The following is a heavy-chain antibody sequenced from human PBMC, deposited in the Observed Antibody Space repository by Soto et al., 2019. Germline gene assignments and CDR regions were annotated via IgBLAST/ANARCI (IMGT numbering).Heavy chain of an antibody. Sequence: QVQLVESGGGVVQPGRSLRLSCAASGFIFNYYGIHWVRQAPGKGLEWVAVISYDGSIEYYSDSVKGRFTISRDNSKNTLSLQMNSLRMEETAVYYCAKDQGRYGVGPHNLGQGTLVTVSS. J-gene: IGHJ4*02. D-gene: IGHD5-18*01. CDR3: AKDQGRYGVGPHN. CDR2: ISYDGSIE. CDR1: GFIFNYYG. V-gene: IGHV3-30*18.